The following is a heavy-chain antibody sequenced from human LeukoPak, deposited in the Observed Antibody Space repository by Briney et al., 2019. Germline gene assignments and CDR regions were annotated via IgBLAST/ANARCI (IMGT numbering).Heavy chain of an antibody. V-gene: IGHV1-2*02. J-gene: IGHJ5*02. Sequence: ASVKVSCKASGYTFTGYYMHWVRQAPGQGLEWMGWINPNSGGTNYAQKFQGRVTMTRDTSTSTVYMELSSLRSEDTAVYYCAGDCSSTSCQPDGFDPWGQGTLVTVSS. CDR3: AGDCSSTSCQPDGFDP. CDR2: INPNSGGT. CDR1: GYTFTGYY. D-gene: IGHD2-2*01.